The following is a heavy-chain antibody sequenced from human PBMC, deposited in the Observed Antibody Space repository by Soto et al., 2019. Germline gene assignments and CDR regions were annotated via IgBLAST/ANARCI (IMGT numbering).Heavy chain of an antibody. V-gene: IGHV4-31*03. J-gene: IGHJ5*02. CDR2: IYYSGST. Sequence: QVQLQQSGPGLVKPSQTLSLTCTVSGASISSGGYYWSWILQHPGKGLEWLGYIYYSGSTYYHPSLKSRVTISVDTSNNQFSLKLSSVTAADTAVYYCARGPSTTRWFDPWGQGTLVTVSS. D-gene: IGHD4-17*01. CDR1: GASISSGGYY. CDR3: ARGPSTTRWFDP.